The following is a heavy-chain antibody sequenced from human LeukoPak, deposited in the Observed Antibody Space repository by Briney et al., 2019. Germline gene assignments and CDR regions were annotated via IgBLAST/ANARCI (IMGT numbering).Heavy chain of an antibody. J-gene: IGHJ4*02. CDR3: ARGTLRDYYDSSGYYLFPFDY. Sequence: ASVKVSCKASGYTFTSYGISWVRQAPGQGLEWMGWISAYNGNTNYAQKLQGRVTMTTDTSTSTAYMELRSLRSDDTAVYYCARGTLRDYYDSSGYYLFPFDYWGQGTLVTVSS. CDR1: GYTFTSYG. V-gene: IGHV1-18*01. D-gene: IGHD3-22*01. CDR2: ISAYNGNT.